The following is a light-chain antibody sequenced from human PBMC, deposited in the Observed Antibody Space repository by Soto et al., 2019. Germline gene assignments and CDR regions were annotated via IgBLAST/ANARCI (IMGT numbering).Light chain of an antibody. CDR2: AAS. J-gene: IGKJ1*01. CDR3: QQRSNWPRT. V-gene: IGKV1-39*01. Sequence: DIQMTQSPSSLSASVGDRVTITCRASQSISIYLNWYQQKPGRAPKLLIYAASSLQSGVPSRFSGSGSGTDFTLTISSLEPEDFAVYYCQQRSNWPRTFGQGTKVDIK. CDR1: QSISIY.